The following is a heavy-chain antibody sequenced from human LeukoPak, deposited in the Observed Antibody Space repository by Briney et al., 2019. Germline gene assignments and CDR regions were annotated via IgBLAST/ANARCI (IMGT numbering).Heavy chain of an antibody. Sequence: GGSLRLSCAASGFTFSSYEMNWVRQAPGKGLEWVSYISSSDSTIYYADSVKGRFTISRDNAKNSLYLQMNSPRAGDTAVYYCARTIEMATISYFDYWGQGTLVTVSS. J-gene: IGHJ4*02. D-gene: IGHD5-24*01. V-gene: IGHV3-48*03. CDR2: ISSSDSTI. CDR1: GFTFSSYE. CDR3: ARTIEMATISYFDY.